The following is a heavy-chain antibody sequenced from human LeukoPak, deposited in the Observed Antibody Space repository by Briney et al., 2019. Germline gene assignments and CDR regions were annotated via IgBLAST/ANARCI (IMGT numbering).Heavy chain of an antibody. CDR2: ISSSGSTI. V-gene: IGHV3-48*03. D-gene: IGHD6-13*01. J-gene: IGHJ5*02. CDR1: GFTFSSYE. Sequence: GGSLRLSCAASGFTFSSYEMNWVRQAPGKGLEWVSYISSSGSTIYYADSVKGRFTISGDNAKNSLYLQMNSLRAEDTAVYYCARDIAAAGTRWFDPWGQGTLVTVSS. CDR3: ARDIAAAGTRWFDP.